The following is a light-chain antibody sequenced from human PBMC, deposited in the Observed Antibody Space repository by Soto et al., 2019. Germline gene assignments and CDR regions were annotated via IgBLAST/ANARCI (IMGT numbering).Light chain of an antibody. Sequence: DIQMTQSPSSLSASLGDRVTITCQASQTISTYLKWYQQKPGKTPKLLIYGAHNLQSGVPSRFSGSGSGTDFTLTISSLQPEDSATYYCQQSFTLATFGGGTKVEI. V-gene: IGKV1-39*01. CDR2: GAH. CDR1: QTISTY. J-gene: IGKJ4*01. CDR3: QQSFTLAT.